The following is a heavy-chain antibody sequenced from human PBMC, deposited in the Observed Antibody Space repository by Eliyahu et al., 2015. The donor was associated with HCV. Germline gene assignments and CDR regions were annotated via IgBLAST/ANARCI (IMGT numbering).Heavy chain of an antibody. J-gene: IGHJ2*01. V-gene: IGHV4-59*01. D-gene: IGHD3-10*01. CDR2: IYYSGST. CDR1: GGSISSYY. CDR3: ARDRAEVYDYGSGSYMRYFDL. Sequence: QVQLQESGPGLVKPSETLSLTCTVSGGSISSYYXSWIRQPPGKGLEWIGYIYYSGSTNYNPSLKSRVTISVDTSKNQFSLKLSSVTAADTAVYYCARDRAEVYDYGSGSYMRYFDLWGRGTLVTVSS.